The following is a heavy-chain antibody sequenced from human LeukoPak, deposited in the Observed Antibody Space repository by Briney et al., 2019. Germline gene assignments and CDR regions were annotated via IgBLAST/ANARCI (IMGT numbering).Heavy chain of an antibody. D-gene: IGHD3-22*01. CDR2: IKQDGSEK. Sequence: GGSLRLSCAASGFTFSTYWMSWVRQAPGKGLEWVANIKQDGSEKHYGDSVRGRFTISRDNAKNSLYLQINSLRAEDTALYFCARDTYDSSGYHFYFMDVWGKGTTVTVSS. CDR1: GFTFSTYW. V-gene: IGHV3-7*01. CDR3: ARDTYDSSGYHFYFMDV. J-gene: IGHJ6*03.